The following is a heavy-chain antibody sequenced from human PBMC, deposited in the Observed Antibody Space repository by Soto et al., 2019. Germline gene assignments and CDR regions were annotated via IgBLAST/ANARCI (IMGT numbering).Heavy chain of an antibody. D-gene: IGHD3-10*01. Sequence: QVQLQESGPGLVKPSGTLSLTCAVSGGSISSSNWWSWVRQPPGKGLQWIGEIYHSGTTNYNPSLTLLVTISVHTSKTQFSLNLTSVPAAATAVYYCARRTMLRAVAFDIWPQGTLFTLSS. J-gene: IGHJ3*02. CDR3: ARRTMLRAVAFDI. V-gene: IGHV4-4*02. CDR2: IYHSGTT. CDR1: GGSISSSNW.